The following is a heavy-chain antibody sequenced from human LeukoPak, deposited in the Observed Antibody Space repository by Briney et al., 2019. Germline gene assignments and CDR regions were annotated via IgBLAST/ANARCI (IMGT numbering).Heavy chain of an antibody. CDR3: AASELLTPGAFDI. CDR2: IRSKANSYAT. CDR1: GFTFSGSA. D-gene: IGHD2-15*01. J-gene: IGHJ3*02. Sequence: PGGSLKLSCAASGFTFSGSAMHWVRQASGKGLEWVGRIRSKANSYATAYAASVKGRFTISRDDSKNTAYLQMNSLKTEDTAVYYCAASELLTPGAFDIWGQGTMVTVSS. V-gene: IGHV3-73*01.